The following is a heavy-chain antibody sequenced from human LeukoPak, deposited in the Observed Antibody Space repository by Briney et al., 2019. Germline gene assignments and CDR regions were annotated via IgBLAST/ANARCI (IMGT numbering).Heavy chain of an antibody. CDR3: AKDRGLGELVFDY. Sequence: GRSLRLSCAASGFTFDDYAMHWVRHAPGKGLEWVSGISWNSGSIGYADSVKGRFTISRDNAKNSLYLQMNSLRAEDTALYYCAKDRGLGELVFDYWGQGTLVTVS. CDR1: GFTFDDYA. CDR2: ISWNSGSI. D-gene: IGHD1-26*01. J-gene: IGHJ4*02. V-gene: IGHV3-9*01.